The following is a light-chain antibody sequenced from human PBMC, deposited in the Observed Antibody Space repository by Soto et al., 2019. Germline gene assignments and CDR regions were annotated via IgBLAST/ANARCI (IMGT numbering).Light chain of an antibody. CDR1: SSDVGSYNL. V-gene: IGLV2-23*01. CDR3: CSYAGSSTVV. CDR2: EGS. Sequence: QSALTQPASVSGSPGHSITIPGTGTSSDVGSYNLVSWYQQHPGKAPKLMIYEGSKRPSGVSNRFSGSKSGNTASLTISGLQAEDEADYYCCSYAGSSTVVFGGGTKLTVL. J-gene: IGLJ2*01.